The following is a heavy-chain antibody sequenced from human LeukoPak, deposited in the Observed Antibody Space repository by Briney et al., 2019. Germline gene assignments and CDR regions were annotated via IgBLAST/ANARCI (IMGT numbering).Heavy chain of an antibody. D-gene: IGHD3-10*01. CDR1: GFTFTGYY. CDR3: ASERIGITMVRGAKFDY. J-gene: IGHJ4*02. V-gene: IGHV1-2*02. Sequence: GASVKVSCKASGFTFTGYYMHWVRQAPGQGLEWMGWINPNSGGTNYAQKFQGRVTMTRDTSISTAYMELSRLRSDDTAVYDCASERIGITMVRGAKFDYWGQGTLVTVSS. CDR2: INPNSGGT.